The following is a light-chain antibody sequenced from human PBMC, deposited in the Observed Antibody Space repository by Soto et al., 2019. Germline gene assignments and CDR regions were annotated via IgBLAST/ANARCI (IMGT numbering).Light chain of an antibody. V-gene: IGKV3-20*01. J-gene: IGKJ4*01. Sequence: EIVLTQSPGTLSLSPGERATISCRASQSVSSSYLAWYRQKPGQAPRLLIYGASSRATGIPDRFSGSGSGTDFTLTISRLEPEDFAVYYCQQYGSSRLTFGGGTKVDIK. CDR1: QSVSSSY. CDR2: GAS. CDR3: QQYGSSRLT.